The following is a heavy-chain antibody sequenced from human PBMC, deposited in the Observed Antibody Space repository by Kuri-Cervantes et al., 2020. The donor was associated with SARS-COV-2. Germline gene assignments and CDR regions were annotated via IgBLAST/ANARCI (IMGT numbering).Heavy chain of an antibody. CDR2: ISAGNGNT. CDR3: ARDRRYCSGGSCYSGYFQH. V-gene: IGHV1-3*01. CDR1: GYTFTSYA. J-gene: IGHJ1*01. D-gene: IGHD2-15*01. Sequence: ASVKVSCKASGYTFTSYAMHWVRQAPGQRLEWMGWISAGNGNTKYSQKFQGRVIITRDTSASTAYMELSRLRSDDTAVYYCARDRRYCSGGSCYSGYFQHWGQGTLVTVSS.